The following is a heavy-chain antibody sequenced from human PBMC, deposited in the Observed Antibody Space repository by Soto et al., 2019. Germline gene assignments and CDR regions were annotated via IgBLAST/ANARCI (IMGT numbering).Heavy chain of an antibody. CDR1: GFTFSSYW. CDR3: LRQDYYDSSGFDY. D-gene: IGHD3-22*01. V-gene: IGHV3-74*01. CDR2: INSDGSST. J-gene: IGHJ4*02. Sequence: PGGSLRLSCAASGFTFSSYWMHWVRQAPGKGLVWVSRINSDGSSTSYADSVKGRFTISRDNAKNTLYLQMNSLRAEDTAVYYCLRQDYYDSSGFDYWGQGTLVTVSS.